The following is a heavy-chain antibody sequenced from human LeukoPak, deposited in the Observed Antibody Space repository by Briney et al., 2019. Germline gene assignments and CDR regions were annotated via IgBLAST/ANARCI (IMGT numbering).Heavy chain of an antibody. J-gene: IGHJ4*02. CDR3: ASGPPDFWSGYYRTYYFDF. Sequence: SETLSLTCTVSGGSISSSSYYWGWIRQPPGKGLEWIGSIYYSGSTYCNPSLKSRVTISVDTSKNQFSLKLSSVTAADTAVYYCASGPPDFWSGYYRTYYFDFWGQGTLVTVSS. V-gene: IGHV4-39*07. CDR1: GGSISSSSYY. D-gene: IGHD3-3*01. CDR2: IYYSGST.